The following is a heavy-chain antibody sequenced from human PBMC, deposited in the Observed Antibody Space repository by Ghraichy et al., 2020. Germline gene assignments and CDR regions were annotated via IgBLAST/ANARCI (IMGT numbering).Heavy chain of an antibody. D-gene: IGHD2-8*02. CDR3: AKWSTVLVVYARGDAFDI. CDR1: GFTFSSYA. CDR2: ISGSGGST. J-gene: IGHJ3*02. Sequence: GGSLRLSCAASGFTFSSYAMSWVRQAPGKGLEWVSAISGSGGSTYYADSVKGRFTISRDNSKNTLYLQMNSLRAEDTAVYYCAKWSTVLVVYARGDAFDIWGQGTMVTVSS. V-gene: IGHV3-23*01.